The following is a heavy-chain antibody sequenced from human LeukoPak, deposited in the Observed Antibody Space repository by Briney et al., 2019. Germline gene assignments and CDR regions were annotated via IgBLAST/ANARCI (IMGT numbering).Heavy chain of an antibody. CDR1: GGSISSYY. J-gene: IGHJ4*02. V-gene: IGHV4-59*08. Sequence: PSETLSLTCTVSGGSISSYYWSWIRQPPGKGLEWIGYIYYSGSTNYNPSLKSRVTISVDTSKNQFSLKLSSVTAADTAVYYCARNRQDFWRGYIDNGGQGPLATVSS. CDR2: IYYSGST. CDR3: ARNRQDFWRGYIDN. D-gene: IGHD3-3*01.